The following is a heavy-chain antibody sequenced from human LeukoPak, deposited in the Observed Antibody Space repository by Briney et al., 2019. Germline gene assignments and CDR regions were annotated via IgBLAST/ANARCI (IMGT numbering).Heavy chain of an antibody. CDR1: GFTFSDYY. D-gene: IGHD3-16*01. V-gene: IGHV3-11*01. CDR2: ISSSGSTI. CDR3: ARIRSGTHDNYYYYGMDV. Sequence: PGGSLRLSCAASGFTFSDYYMSWIRQAPGKGLEWVSYISSSGSTIYYADSVKGRFTISRDNAKNSLYLQMNSLRAEDTAVYYCARIRSGTHDNYYYYGMDVWGRGTTVTVSS. J-gene: IGHJ6*02.